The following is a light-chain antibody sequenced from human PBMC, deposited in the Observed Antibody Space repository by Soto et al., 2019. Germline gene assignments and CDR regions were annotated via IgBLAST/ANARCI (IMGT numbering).Light chain of an antibody. CDR1: SSNIGAGYD. CDR2: ANN. CDR3: QSYDSSLSGYV. J-gene: IGLJ1*01. Sequence: QSVLTQPPSVSGAPGQRVTISCTGSSSNIGAGYDVHWYQQLPGTAPKLIYANNNRPSGVPARFSGSKSGTSASLAITGLQAEDEADYYCQSYDSSLSGYVFGTGTKLTVL. V-gene: IGLV1-40*01.